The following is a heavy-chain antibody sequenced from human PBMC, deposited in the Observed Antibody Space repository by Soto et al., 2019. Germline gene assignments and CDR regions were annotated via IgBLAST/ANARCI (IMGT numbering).Heavy chain of an antibody. J-gene: IGHJ6*02. CDR1: GFTFSSYS. CDR2: ISSSSSYI. D-gene: IGHD2-2*01. CDR3: ARQKCSSTSCYSARYYYYGMDV. V-gene: IGHV3-21*01. Sequence: PGGSLRLSCAASGFTFSSYSMNWVRQAPGKGLEWVSSISSSSSYIYYADSVKGRFTISRDNAKNSLYLQMNSLRAEDTAVYYCARQKCSSTSCYSARYYYYGMDVWGQGTTVTVS.